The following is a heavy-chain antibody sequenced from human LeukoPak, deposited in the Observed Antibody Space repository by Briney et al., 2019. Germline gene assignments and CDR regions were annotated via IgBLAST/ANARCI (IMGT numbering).Heavy chain of an antibody. CDR2: IFYSGSS. D-gene: IGHD5-18*01. CDR1: GGSIRGYY. Sequence: SETLSLTCSVSGGSIRGYYWTWIRQPPGRGPEWIGWIFYSGSSDYNPSLRSRLSLSVDTSNNHFSLKLTSVTAANTAIYYCVRDLRSEYSYGSAGIFDIWGQGTAVTVSS. J-gene: IGHJ3*02. CDR3: VRDLRSEYSYGSAGIFDI. V-gene: IGHV4-59*01.